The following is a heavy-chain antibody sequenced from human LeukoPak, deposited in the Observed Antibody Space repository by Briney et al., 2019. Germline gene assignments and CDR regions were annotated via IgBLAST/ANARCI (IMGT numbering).Heavy chain of an antibody. D-gene: IGHD6-6*01. Sequence: GGSLRLSCAAPGFSFSTYWMSWVRQTPEKGLEFVANIDQGGSVRNYMDSLKGRCTISRDNAKKSLYLEINSLRADHTAVYYCARDPESSSLDLWGRGALVTVSS. CDR2: IDQGGSVR. V-gene: IGHV3-7*01. CDR3: ARDPESSSLDL. J-gene: IGHJ5*02. CDR1: GFSFSTYW.